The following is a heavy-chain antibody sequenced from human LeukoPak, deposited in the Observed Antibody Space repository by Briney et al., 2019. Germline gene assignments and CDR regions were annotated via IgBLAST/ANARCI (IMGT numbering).Heavy chain of an antibody. Sequence: GGSLRLSCAASGFTFSGYSMNWVRQVPGKGLEWVSSISSSSSYIYYADSVKGRFTISRDNAKNSLYLQMNSLRAEDTAVYYCARGTCSSTSCFLFDYWGQGTLVTVSS. CDR1: GFTFSGYS. V-gene: IGHV3-21*01. CDR3: ARGTCSSTSCFLFDY. CDR2: ISSSSSYI. D-gene: IGHD2-2*01. J-gene: IGHJ4*02.